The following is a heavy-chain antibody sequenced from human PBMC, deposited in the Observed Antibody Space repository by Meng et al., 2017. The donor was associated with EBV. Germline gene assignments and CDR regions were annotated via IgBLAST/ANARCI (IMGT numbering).Heavy chain of an antibody. Sequence: VQLVQAGAAVKLPRSSVKVSSKTSDGMLRSCAISWVRQDPGQGLEWMGGNIPLFHTTNYAQKFQGRLHIIADESSATTYMELSSLRSEDTAIYYCASAEHYGDYVFEYWGQGTLVTVSS. CDR1: DGMLRSCA. CDR2: NIPLFHTT. CDR3: ASAEHYGDYVFEY. V-gene: IGHV1-69*01. J-gene: IGHJ4*02. D-gene: IGHD4-17*01.